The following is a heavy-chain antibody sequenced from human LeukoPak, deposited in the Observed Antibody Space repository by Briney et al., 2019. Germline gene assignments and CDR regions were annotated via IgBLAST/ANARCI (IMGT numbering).Heavy chain of an antibody. Sequence: GGSLRLSCAASGFTFSNYAMSWVRQAPGKGLERVSAISGSGGRTYYADSVKGRFTISRDNSKNTLYLQMNSLRAEDTAVYYCAKSGGGTAVTIDYWGQGTLVTVSS. CDR2: ISGSGGRT. V-gene: IGHV3-23*01. CDR1: GFTFSNYA. D-gene: IGHD4-17*01. J-gene: IGHJ4*02. CDR3: AKSGGGTAVTIDY.